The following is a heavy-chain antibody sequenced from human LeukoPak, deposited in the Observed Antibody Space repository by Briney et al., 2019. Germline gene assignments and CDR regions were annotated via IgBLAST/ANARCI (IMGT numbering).Heavy chain of an antibody. CDR2: FKTNYNQV. CDR1: GFTFSDYA. D-gene: IGHD4-11*01. J-gene: IGHJ4*02. V-gene: IGHV3-23*05. CDR3: ARSVPDYTRFDF. Sequence: AGGSPRLSCVASGFTFSDYAMNWVRQAPGKGLEWVSTFKTNYNQVYYAESVRGRFTISTDNSKNTAYLQMNSLRVEDTALYYCARSVPDYTRFDFWGQGALVTVSS.